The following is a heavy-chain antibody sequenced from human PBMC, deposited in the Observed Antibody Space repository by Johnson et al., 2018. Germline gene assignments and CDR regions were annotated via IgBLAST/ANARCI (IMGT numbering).Heavy chain of an antibody. CDR2: ISGSGGST. Sequence: VQLVQSGGGLVQPGGSLRLSCAASGFTFSSYAMSWVRQAPGKGLEWVSAISGSGGSTYYADSVKGRFTISRDNSKNTLYLQMNSLRAGETGVYYCAKDRGLRDDSSGYYGDAFDIWGQGTMVTVSS. D-gene: IGHD3-22*01. V-gene: IGHV3-23*04. CDR1: GFTFSSYA. J-gene: IGHJ3*02. CDR3: AKDRGLRDDSSGYYGDAFDI.